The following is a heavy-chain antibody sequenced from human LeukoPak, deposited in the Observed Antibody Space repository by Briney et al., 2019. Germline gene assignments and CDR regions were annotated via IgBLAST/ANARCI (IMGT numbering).Heavy chain of an antibody. D-gene: IGHD3-3*01. CDR3: ARKRSGYYDY. Sequence: SETLSLTCAVYGESFSGYYWSWIRQPPGKGLEWIGEINHSGSTNYNPSLKSRVTISVDTSKNQFSLKLSSVTAADTAVYYCARKRSGYYDYWGQGTLVTVSS. J-gene: IGHJ4*02. CDR1: GESFSGYY. V-gene: IGHV4-34*01. CDR2: INHSGST.